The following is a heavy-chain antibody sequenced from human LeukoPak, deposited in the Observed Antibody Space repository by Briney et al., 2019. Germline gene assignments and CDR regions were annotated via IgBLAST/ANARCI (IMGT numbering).Heavy chain of an antibody. D-gene: IGHD3-10*01. V-gene: IGHV3-30*02. J-gene: IGHJ4*02. Sequence: GVSLRLSCAASGFIYSIYDVLWVRESPGKGLVGVAFIRYEGSNKYYADSVKGRFTISRDNSKNTLYLQMNSLRAEDTAVYYCAKDFGGLLWFGELFPSYYFDYWGQGTLVTVSS. CDR3: AKDFGGLLWFGELFPSYYFDY. CDR1: GFIYSIYD. CDR2: IRYEGSNK.